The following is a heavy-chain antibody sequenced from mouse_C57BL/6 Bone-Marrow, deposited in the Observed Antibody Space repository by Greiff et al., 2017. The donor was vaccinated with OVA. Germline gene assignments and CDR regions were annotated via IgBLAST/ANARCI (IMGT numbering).Heavy chain of an antibody. J-gene: IGHJ1*03. CDR2: IRSKSNNYAT. CDR3: VRLGSRKGYFDV. V-gene: IGHV10-1*01. D-gene: IGHD1-1*01. Sequence: EVKVVESGGGLVQPKGSLKLSCAASGFSFNTYAMNWVRQAPGKGLEWVARIRSKSNNYATYYADSVKDRFTISRDDSESMLYLQMNNLKTEDTAMYYCVRLGSRKGYFDVWGTGTTVTVSS. CDR1: GFSFNTYA.